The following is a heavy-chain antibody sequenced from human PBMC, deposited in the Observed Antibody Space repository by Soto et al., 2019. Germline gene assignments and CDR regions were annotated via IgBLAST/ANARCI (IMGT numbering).Heavy chain of an antibody. CDR1: GGTFSSYA. CDR3: ARVGPGYCISPSCQSNNWFDP. CDR2: IIPIFGTA. J-gene: IGHJ5*02. Sequence: QVQLVQSGAEVKKPGSSVKVSCKASGGTFSSYAISWVRQAPGQGLEWMGGIIPIFGTANYAQKFQGRVTITADESTSTAYMELSSLRSEDTAVYYCARVGPGYCISPSCQSNNWFDPWGQGTLVTVSS. D-gene: IGHD2-2*01. V-gene: IGHV1-69*12.